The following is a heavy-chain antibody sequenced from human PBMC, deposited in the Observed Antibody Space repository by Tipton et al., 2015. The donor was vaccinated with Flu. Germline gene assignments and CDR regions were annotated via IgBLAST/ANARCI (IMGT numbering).Heavy chain of an antibody. CDR1: GFTFSGYA. CDR3: AKDRALDGAGYFDY. CDR2: IAYDGSNK. Sequence: QMQLVQSGGGVVRPGRSLRLSCAVSGFTFSGYAMHWVRQAPGKGLEWVAVIAYDGSNKYYADSVKGRFTVSRDNSRNILYLQMSGLRVEDMAVYYCAKDRALDGAGYFDYWGQGTLVTVSS. V-gene: IGHV3-30*04. J-gene: IGHJ4*02. D-gene: IGHD3-22*01.